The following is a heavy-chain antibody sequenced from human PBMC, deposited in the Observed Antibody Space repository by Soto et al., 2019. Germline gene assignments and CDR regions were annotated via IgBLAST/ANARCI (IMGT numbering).Heavy chain of an antibody. V-gene: IGHV3-21*01. CDR3: AREGGRGSSWPWEKEAFDY. CDR1: GFTFSSYS. CDR2: ISSSSSYI. Sequence: GGSLRLSCAASGFTFSSYSMNWVRQAPGKGLEWVSSISSSSSYIYYADSVKGRFTISRDNAKNSLYLQMNSLRAEDTAVYYCAREGGRGSSWPWEKEAFDYWGQGTLVTVSS. D-gene: IGHD6-13*01. J-gene: IGHJ4*02.